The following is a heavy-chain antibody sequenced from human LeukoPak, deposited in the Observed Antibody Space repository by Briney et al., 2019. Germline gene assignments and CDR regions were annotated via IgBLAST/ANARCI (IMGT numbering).Heavy chain of an antibody. Sequence: GESLKISCKGSGYSFTSYWIGWGRQMPGKGLEWMGIIYPGDSDTRYSPSFQGQVTISADKSISTAYLQWSSLKASDTAMYYCARISRDGYNAYYYYMDVWGKGTTVTVSS. CDR3: ARISRDGYNAYYYYMDV. CDR2: IYPGDSDT. D-gene: IGHD5-24*01. V-gene: IGHV5-51*01. CDR1: GYSFTSYW. J-gene: IGHJ6*03.